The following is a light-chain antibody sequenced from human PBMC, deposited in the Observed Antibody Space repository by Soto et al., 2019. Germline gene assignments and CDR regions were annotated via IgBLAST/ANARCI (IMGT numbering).Light chain of an antibody. J-gene: IGLJ2*01. CDR2: DVS. V-gene: IGLV2-11*01. Sequence: QSALTQPRSVSGSPGQSVTISCTGTSSDVGGYNYVSWYQQHPGKAPKLMNYDVSKRPSGVPDRFSGSKSGNTASLTISGLQAEDEADYYCCSYAGSYVVFGGGTKVTVL. CDR3: CSYAGSYVV. CDR1: SSDVGGYNY.